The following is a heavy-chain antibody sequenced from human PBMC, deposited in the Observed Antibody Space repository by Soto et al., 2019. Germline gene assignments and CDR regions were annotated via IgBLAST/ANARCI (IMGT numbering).Heavy chain of an antibody. J-gene: IGHJ5*02. CDR1: GYTFTSYY. CDR2: INPSGGST. V-gene: IGHV1-46*01. CDR3: ARDWDYCSSTSCYSSNWFDP. Sequence: ASVKVSCKASGYTFTSYYMHWVRQAPGQGLEWMGIINPSGGSTSYAQKFQGRVTMTRETSTSTVYMELSSLRSEDTAVYYCARDWDYCSSTSCYSSNWFDPWGQGTLVTVSS. D-gene: IGHD2-2*01.